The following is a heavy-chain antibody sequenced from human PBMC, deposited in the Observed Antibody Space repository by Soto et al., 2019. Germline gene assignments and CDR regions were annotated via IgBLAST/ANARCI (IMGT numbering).Heavy chain of an antibody. Sequence: CVSLRVWWAASGGTFIGLSSNWILQAQGKGLEWISYISSSSSTIYYADSVKGRFTISRDNAKNSLYLQMNSLRAEDTAVYYCARDHIWFGEFYYYYGMDVWGQGTTVTVSS. D-gene: IGHD3-10*01. CDR1: GGTFIGLS. CDR2: ISSSSSTI. V-gene: IGHV3-48*01. CDR3: ARDHIWFGEFYYYYGMDV. J-gene: IGHJ6*02.